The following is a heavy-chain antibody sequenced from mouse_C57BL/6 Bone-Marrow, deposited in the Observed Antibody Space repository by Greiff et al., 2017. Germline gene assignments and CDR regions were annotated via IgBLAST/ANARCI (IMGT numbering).Heavy chain of an antibody. CDR1: GYTFTDYY. Sequence: VKLQESGAELVRPGASVKLSCKASGYTFTDYYINWVKQRPGQGLEWIARIYPGSGNTYYNEKFKGKATLTAEKSSSTAYMQLSSLTSEDSAVYFCARSDGSRDYWGQGTTLTVSS. CDR3: ARSDGSRDY. V-gene: IGHV1-76*01. J-gene: IGHJ2*01. D-gene: IGHD1-1*01. CDR2: IYPGSGNT.